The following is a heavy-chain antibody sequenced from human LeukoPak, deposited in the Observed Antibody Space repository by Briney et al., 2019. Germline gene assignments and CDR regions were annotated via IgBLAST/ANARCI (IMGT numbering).Heavy chain of an antibody. CDR1: GFTFSSYG. D-gene: IGHD6-6*01. CDR3: ARGIAARLVDY. V-gene: IGHV3-33*01. Sequence: QPGGSLRLSCAASGFTFSSYGMHWVRQAPGKGLEWVAVIWYDGSNKYYADSVKGRFTISRDNSKNTLYLQMNSLRAEDTAVYYCARGIAARLVDYWGQGTLVTVSS. J-gene: IGHJ4*02. CDR2: IWYDGSNK.